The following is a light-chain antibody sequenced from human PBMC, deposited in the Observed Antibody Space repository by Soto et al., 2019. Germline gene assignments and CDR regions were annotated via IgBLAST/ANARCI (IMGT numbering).Light chain of an antibody. Sequence: DVQLTQTPSFLSASVGDRVTITCRASRDISTYLAWYQQKPGKAPKLLIYAASTLHTGVPSRFSGSGSGTEFILTISSLQPEDSATYYCLQHHSFPRTFGQGTKVEV. V-gene: IGKV1-9*01. CDR2: AAS. J-gene: IGKJ1*01. CDR3: LQHHSFPRT. CDR1: RDISTY.